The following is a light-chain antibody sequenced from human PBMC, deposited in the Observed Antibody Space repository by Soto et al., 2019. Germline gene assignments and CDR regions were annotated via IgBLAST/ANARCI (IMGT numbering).Light chain of an antibody. CDR2: DVT. CDR1: SSDIGAYNY. J-gene: IGLJ1*01. V-gene: IGLV2-11*01. CDR3: CSYAGTYTYV. Sequence: QSVLTQPASVSGSPGQSITISCAGTSSDIGAYNYVSWYQQHPGKAPKLMIFDVTKRPSGVPDRFSGSKSGNTASLTISGLQAEDEADYFCCSYAGTYTYVFGTGTKGTVL.